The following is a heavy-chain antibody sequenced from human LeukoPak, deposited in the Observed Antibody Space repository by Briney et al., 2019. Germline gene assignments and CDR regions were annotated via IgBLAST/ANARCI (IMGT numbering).Heavy chain of an antibody. D-gene: IGHD1-1*01. J-gene: IGHJ4*02. CDR3: ANHNGYDFDN. CDR1: GFTFSSYA. CDR2: ISGSSGST. Sequence: GGSLRLSCAASGFTFSSYAMSWVRQAPGKGLVWVSAISGSSGSTYSADSVKGRFTISRDNSKSTLYLQMNSLRGEDTAVYYCANHNGYDFDNWGQGTLVTVSS. V-gene: IGHV3-23*01.